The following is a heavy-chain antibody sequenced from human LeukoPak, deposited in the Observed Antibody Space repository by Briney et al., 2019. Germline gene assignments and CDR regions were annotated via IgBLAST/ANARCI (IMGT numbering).Heavy chain of an antibody. D-gene: IGHD3-10*01. Sequence: ASVKVSCKASGYTFTSYYMHWVRQALGQGLEWMGIINPSGGSTSYAQKFQGRVTMTRDTSTSTVYMELSSLRSEDTAVYYCARGEVVRGAHDAFDIWGQGTMVTVSS. CDR3: ARGEVVRGAHDAFDI. J-gene: IGHJ3*02. CDR1: GYTFTSYY. CDR2: INPSGGST. V-gene: IGHV1-46*01.